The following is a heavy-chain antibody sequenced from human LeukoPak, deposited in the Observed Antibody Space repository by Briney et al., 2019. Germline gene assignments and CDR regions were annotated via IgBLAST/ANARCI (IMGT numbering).Heavy chain of an antibody. CDR3: ARRGSSGWYVDV. Sequence: PGESLTLSCAASGFTFSSYALHWVRQAPGPGLEYVSVISANGNSTYYANPVKGRFTISRDNSNNTLYLQMRGLRGEDMAVYYCARRGSSGWYVDVWGKGTTVTVSS. CDR1: GFTFSSYA. CDR2: ISANGNST. J-gene: IGHJ6*03. V-gene: IGHV3-64*01. D-gene: IGHD6-19*01.